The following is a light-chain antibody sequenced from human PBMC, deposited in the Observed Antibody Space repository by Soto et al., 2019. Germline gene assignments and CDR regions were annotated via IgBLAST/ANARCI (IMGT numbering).Light chain of an antibody. CDR3: AAWDDSLNGPV. CDR2: TSD. Sequence: QSVLTQPPSASGTPGQRVTISCSGSSSNIGSRSVNWYQHLPGTVTKLLIYTSDRRLSGVPDRFSGSKSGTSASLAISGLQSEDEADYYCAAWDDSLNGPVFGGGTKLTVL. V-gene: IGLV1-44*01. CDR1: SSNIGSRS. J-gene: IGLJ3*02.